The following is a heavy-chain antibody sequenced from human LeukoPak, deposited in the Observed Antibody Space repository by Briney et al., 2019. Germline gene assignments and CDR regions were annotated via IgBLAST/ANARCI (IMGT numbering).Heavy chain of an antibody. CDR3: ATLTYDAFDI. V-gene: IGHV3-21*01. CDR2: ISSSSSYI. CDR1: GFTFSSYS. Sequence: GGSLRLSCAASGFTFSSYSMNWVRQAPGKGLEWVSSISSSSSYIHYADSVKGRFTISRDNAKNSLYLQMNSLRAEDTAVYYCATLTYDAFDIWGQGTMVTVSS. J-gene: IGHJ3*02.